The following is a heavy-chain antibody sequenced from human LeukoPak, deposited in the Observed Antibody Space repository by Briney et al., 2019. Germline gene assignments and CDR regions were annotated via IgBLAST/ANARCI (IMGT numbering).Heavy chain of an antibody. J-gene: IGHJ4*02. CDR3: ARQGDDFWSGYYTAFDY. CDR1: GGSISSYY. D-gene: IGHD3-3*01. Sequence: SETLSLTCTVSGGSISSYYWSWIRQPPGKGLEWIGYIYYSGSTNYNPSLKSRVTISVDTSKNQFSLKLSSVTAADTAVYYCARQGDDFWSGYYTAFDYWGQGTLVTVSS. CDR2: IYYSGST. V-gene: IGHV4-59*08.